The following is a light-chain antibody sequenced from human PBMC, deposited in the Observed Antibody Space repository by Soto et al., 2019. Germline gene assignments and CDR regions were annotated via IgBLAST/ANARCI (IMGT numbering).Light chain of an antibody. CDR3: SSYTGTNNFVL. J-gene: IGLJ2*01. CDR2: EVT. Sequence: QSALTQPPSASGSPGQSVTISCTGTNTDIGGHKYVSWYQHHPGEAPKLIIYEVTERPSGVPDRFSGSKSGNAASLTVSGLQADDEAIYYCSSYTGTNNFVLFGGGTKLTVL. V-gene: IGLV2-8*01. CDR1: NTDIGGHKY.